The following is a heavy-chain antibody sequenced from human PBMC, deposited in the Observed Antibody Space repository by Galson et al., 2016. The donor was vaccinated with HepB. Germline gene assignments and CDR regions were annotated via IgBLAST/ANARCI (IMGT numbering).Heavy chain of an antibody. CDR1: GFPFSPYA. Sequence: SLRLSCAASGFPFSPYAMSWVRQPPGKGLEWVSSLSGSGDVTHHADSVKGRFTISRDNSKNTLYLQMNSLRAEDTALYYCAKSGVWGTHRSPDYWGQGTPVTVSS. CDR2: LSGSGDVT. J-gene: IGHJ4*02. V-gene: IGHV3-23*01. D-gene: IGHD3-16*02. CDR3: AKSGVWGTHRSPDY.